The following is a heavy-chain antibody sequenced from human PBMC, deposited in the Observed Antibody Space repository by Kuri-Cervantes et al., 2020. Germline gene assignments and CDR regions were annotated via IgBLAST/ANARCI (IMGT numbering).Heavy chain of an antibody. D-gene: IGHD6-19*01. CDR3: AKDLLGAGTDY. CDR2: ISYDGTME. Sequence: LSLTCAASGFTFSAYGMHWVRQAPGKGLEWLAVISYDGTMESYADSVRGRFTISRDNSKDTVFLQMNGLRIEDTAVYHCAKDLLGAGTDYWGQGTLVTVSS. CDR1: GFTFSAYG. J-gene: IGHJ4*02. V-gene: IGHV3-30*18.